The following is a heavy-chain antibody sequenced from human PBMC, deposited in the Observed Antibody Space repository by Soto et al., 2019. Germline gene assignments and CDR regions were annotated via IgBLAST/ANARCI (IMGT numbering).Heavy chain of an antibody. J-gene: IGHJ6*02. CDR1: GFTFSNYG. Sequence: QVQLVESGGGVVQPGRSLRLSCAASGFTFSNYGMHWVRQAPGKGLEWVAVILNDGSNRYHADCVKDRFTISRDNSKNMLYLQMNSLRAEDTAVYYCARDDEYSGNGMDVWGQGTTVTVS. CDR2: ILNDGSNR. CDR3: ARDDEYSGNGMDV. V-gene: IGHV3-33*01. D-gene: IGHD3-10*01.